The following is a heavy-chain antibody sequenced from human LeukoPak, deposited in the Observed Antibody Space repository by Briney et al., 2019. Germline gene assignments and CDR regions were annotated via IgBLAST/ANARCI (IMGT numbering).Heavy chain of an antibody. Sequence: SETLSLTCTVSGGSISSYYWSWIRQPAGKGLEWIGRIYTCGSTNYNPSLKSRVTISVDTSKNQFSLKLSSVTAADTAVYYCATTGSNYDSDYYFDYWGQGTLVTVSS. CDR3: ATTGSNYDSDYYFDY. CDR2: IYTCGST. V-gene: IGHV4-4*07. D-gene: IGHD4-11*01. CDR1: GGSISSYY. J-gene: IGHJ4*02.